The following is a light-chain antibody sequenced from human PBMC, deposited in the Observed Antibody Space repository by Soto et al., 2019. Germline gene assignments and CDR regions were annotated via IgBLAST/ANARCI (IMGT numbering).Light chain of an antibody. V-gene: IGKV3-20*01. Sequence: EIVLTQSPGTLSLSPGERVTLSCRASQSVSSNYLAWYQQNPGQAPRLLIYGASSRATGIPDRVSGSGSGTDFTLTISRLEPEDFAVYYCQQYGSSRWTFGQGTKVEIK. CDR1: QSVSSNY. CDR3: QQYGSSRWT. CDR2: GAS. J-gene: IGKJ1*01.